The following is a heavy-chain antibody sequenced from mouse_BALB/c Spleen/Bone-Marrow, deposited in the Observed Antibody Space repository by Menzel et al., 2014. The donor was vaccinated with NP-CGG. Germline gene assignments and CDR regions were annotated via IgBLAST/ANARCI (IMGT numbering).Heavy chain of an antibody. V-gene: IGHV1-7*01. CDR2: INPSSGYT. CDR1: GYTFTDYW. Sequence: VQLQQSGAELAKLGASVKMSCKASGYTFTDYWMHWVKQRPGQGLEWIGYINPSSGYTEYNQKFKDKATLTADKSSSTAYMQLNFLTSEDSAVYYCARRYGSLWYFDVWGAGTTVTVSS. J-gene: IGHJ1*01. CDR3: ARRYGSLWYFDV. D-gene: IGHD1-1*01.